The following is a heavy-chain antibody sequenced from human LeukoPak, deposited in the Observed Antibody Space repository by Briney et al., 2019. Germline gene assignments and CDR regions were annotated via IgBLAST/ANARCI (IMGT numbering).Heavy chain of an antibody. CDR2: FDPGDGET. J-gene: IGHJ4*02. CDR1: GYTLTELS. CDR3: ATPSAHYYGSGMVY. Sequence: ASVKVSCKVSGYTLTELSMHWVRQAPGKGLEWMRGFDPGDGETIYAQKFQGRVTMTEDTSTDTAYMELSSLRSEDTAVYYCATPSAHYYGSGMVYWGQGTLVTVSS. D-gene: IGHD3-10*01. V-gene: IGHV1-24*01.